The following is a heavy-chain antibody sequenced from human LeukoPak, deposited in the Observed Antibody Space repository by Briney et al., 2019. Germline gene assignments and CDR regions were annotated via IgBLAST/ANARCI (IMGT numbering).Heavy chain of an antibody. Sequence: GGSLRLSCVASGFTFSRYGMHWVRQAPGKGLEWVAVISYDGSNKYYADSVKGRFTISRDNSKNTLYLQMNSLRAEDTAVYYCAKDFSLRYFDWLCDYWGQGTLVTVSS. V-gene: IGHV3-30*18. J-gene: IGHJ4*02. CDR1: GFTFSRYG. CDR3: AKDFSLRYFDWLCDY. CDR2: ISYDGSNK. D-gene: IGHD3-9*01.